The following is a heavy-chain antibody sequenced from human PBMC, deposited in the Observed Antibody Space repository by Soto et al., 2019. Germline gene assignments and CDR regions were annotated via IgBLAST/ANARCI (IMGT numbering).Heavy chain of an antibody. CDR2: ISSSSSYI. CDR1: GFSFSSKW. V-gene: IGHV3-21*01. CDR3: AKDYDILTGYYGSPNYFDY. D-gene: IGHD3-9*01. J-gene: IGHJ4*02. Sequence: GGSLRLSCAASGFSFSSKWMHWVRQTPGKGLEWVSSISSSSSYIYYADSVKGRFTISRDNAKNSLYLQMNSLRAEDTAVYYCAKDYDILTGYYGSPNYFDYWGQGTLVTVSS.